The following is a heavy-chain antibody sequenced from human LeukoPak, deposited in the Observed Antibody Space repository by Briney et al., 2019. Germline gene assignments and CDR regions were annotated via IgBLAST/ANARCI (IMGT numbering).Heavy chain of an antibody. CDR1: GYTFTNYF. CDR3: GRGGYTSYDY. D-gene: IGHD5-12*01. J-gene: IGHJ4*02. V-gene: IGHV1-46*01. Sequence: GASVKVSCKASGYTFTNYFIHWVRQAPGQGLEWMGIINPSGGSPTYAQKFQGRVTITRDTSTTTVYMELSSLRSEDTAVYYCGRGGYTSYDYWGQGTLVTVS. CDR2: INPSGGSP.